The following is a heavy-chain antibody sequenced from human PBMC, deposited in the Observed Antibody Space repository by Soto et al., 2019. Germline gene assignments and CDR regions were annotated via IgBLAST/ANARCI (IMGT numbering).Heavy chain of an antibody. V-gene: IGHV1-18*04. CDR3: ARVPPASTTVTTYSHYYYGMDV. J-gene: IGHJ6*02. CDR2: ISAYNGNT. Sequence: QVQLVQSGAEVKKPGASVKVSCKASGYTFTSYGISWVRQAPVQGLEWMGWISAYNGNTNYAQKLQGRVTMTTDTSTSTAYMELRSLRSDDTAVYYCARVPPASTTVTTYSHYYYGMDVWGQGTTVTVSS. D-gene: IGHD4-17*01. CDR1: GYTFTSYG.